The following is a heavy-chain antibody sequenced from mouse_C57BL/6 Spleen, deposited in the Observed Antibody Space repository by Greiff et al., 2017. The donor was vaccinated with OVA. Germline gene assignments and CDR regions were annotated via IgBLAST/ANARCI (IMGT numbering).Heavy chain of an antibody. D-gene: IGHD4-1*01. CDR2: IYPRSGNT. CDR3: ARSGGTGDYFDY. Sequence: QVQLQQSGAELARPGASVKLSCKASGYTFTSYGISWVKQRTGQGLEWIGEIYPRSGNTYYNEKFKGKATLTADKSSSTAYMELRSLTSEDSAVYFCARSGGTGDYFDYWGQGTTLTVSS. V-gene: IGHV1-81*01. J-gene: IGHJ2*01. CDR1: GYTFTSYG.